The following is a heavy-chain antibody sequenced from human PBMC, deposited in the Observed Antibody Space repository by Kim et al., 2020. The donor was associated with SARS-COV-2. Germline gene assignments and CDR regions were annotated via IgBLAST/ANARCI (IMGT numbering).Heavy chain of an antibody. CDR3: ADSSGRSDY. Sequence: GGSLRLSCAASGFTFSSYGMHWVRQAPGKGLEWVAVISYDGSNKYYADSVKGRFTISRDNSKNTLYLQMNSLRAEDTAEYYCADSSGRSDYWGQGTLVTVSS. J-gene: IGHJ4*02. CDR1: GFTFSSYG. V-gene: IGHV3-30*03. D-gene: IGHD3-22*01. CDR2: ISYDGSNK.